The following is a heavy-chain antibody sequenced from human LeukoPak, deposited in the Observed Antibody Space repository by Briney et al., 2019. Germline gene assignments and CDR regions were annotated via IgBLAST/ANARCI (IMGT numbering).Heavy chain of an antibody. J-gene: IGHJ6*03. CDR1: GGSISSYY. Sequence: PSETLSLTCTVSGGSISSYYWSWIRQPAGKGLEWIGRIYTSGSTNYNPSLKSRVTMSVDTSKNQFSLKLSSVAAADTAVYYCARVPMVRGAHYMDVWGKGTTVTISS. CDR3: ARVPMVRGAHYMDV. D-gene: IGHD3-10*01. V-gene: IGHV4-4*07. CDR2: IYTSGST.